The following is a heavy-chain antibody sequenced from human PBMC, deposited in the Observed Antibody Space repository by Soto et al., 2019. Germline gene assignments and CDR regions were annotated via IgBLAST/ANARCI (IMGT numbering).Heavy chain of an antibody. J-gene: IGHJ6*02. CDR1: GGSISSGGYS. CDR3: ASASGDLVYYYGMDV. CDR2: IYHSGST. Sequence: SETLSLTCAVSGGSISSGGYSRSWIRQPPGNGLEWIGYIYHSGSTYYNPSLKSRVTISVDRSKNQFSLKLSSVTAADTAVYYCASASGDLVYYYGMDVWGQGTTVTVSS. V-gene: IGHV4-30-2*01. D-gene: IGHD7-27*01.